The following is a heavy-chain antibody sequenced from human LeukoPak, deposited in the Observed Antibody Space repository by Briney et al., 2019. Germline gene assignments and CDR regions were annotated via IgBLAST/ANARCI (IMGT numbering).Heavy chain of an antibody. D-gene: IGHD2-2*03. J-gene: IGHJ3*02. CDR2: INPNSGGT. CDR1: GYTFTGYY. V-gene: IGHV1-2*02. Sequence: ASVKVSCKASGYTFTGYYMHWVRQAPGQGLEWMGWINPNSGGTNYAQKFQGRVTMTRDTSISTAYMELSRLRSDDTAVYYCARRTGMDIVVVPAAPGDPKGAFDIWGQGTMVTVSS. CDR3: ARRTGMDIVVVPAAPGDPKGAFDI.